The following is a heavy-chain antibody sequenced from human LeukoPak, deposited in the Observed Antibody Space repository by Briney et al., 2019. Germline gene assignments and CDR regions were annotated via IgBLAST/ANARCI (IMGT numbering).Heavy chain of an antibody. CDR2: INPNSGDT. CDR3: ARGGSSSGSYYYGVDA. Sequence: ASVRVSCKSSGYTFSVNYIYWVRQAPGRGLEWMGWINPNSGDTNYAQKFQGRVTMTRDTSISTAYMDLSSLISDDTAVYYCARGGSSSGSYYYGVDAWGQGTTVTVSS. CDR1: GYTFSVNY. D-gene: IGHD3-10*01. V-gene: IGHV1-2*02. J-gene: IGHJ6*02.